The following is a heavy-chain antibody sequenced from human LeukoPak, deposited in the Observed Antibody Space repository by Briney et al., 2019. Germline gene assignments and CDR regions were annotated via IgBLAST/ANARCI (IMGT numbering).Heavy chain of an antibody. D-gene: IGHD6-13*01. CDR1: GFTFTNYW. Sequence: PGGSLRLSCAVSGFTFTNYWMHWVRQPPGKGLVWVSCLQRDGITTRYADSVKGRFTISRDNAKNSLYLQMNSLRAEDTAVYYCARDSPGGSSSRTDYWGQGTLVSVSS. V-gene: IGHV3-74*01. CDR3: ARDSPGGSSSRTDY. J-gene: IGHJ4*02. CDR2: LQRDGITT.